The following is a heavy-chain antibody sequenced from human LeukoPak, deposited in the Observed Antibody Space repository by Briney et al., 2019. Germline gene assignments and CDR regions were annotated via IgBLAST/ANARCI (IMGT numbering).Heavy chain of an antibody. J-gene: IGHJ4*02. Sequence: SETLSLTCTVSGGSISSYSWSWIRQPPGKGLEWIGYIYNSGSTNYNPSLKSRVTISVDTSKNQFSLKLISVTAADTAVYYCARNAGDYWGQGTLVTVTS. CDR2: IYNSGST. V-gene: IGHV4-59*01. CDR1: GGSISSYS. CDR3: ARNAGDY.